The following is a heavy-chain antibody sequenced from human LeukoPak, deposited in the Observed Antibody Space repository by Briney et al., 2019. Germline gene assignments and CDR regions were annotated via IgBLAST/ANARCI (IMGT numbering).Heavy chain of an antibody. D-gene: IGHD6-13*01. Sequence: ASVKVSCKVSGYTLTELSMHWVRQAPGKGLEWMGGFDPEDGETIYAQRFQGRVTMTEDTSTDTAYMELSSLRSEDTAVYYCARPDSKGIAAEVNYYYGMDVWGQGTTVTVSS. CDR1: GYTLTELS. V-gene: IGHV1-24*01. J-gene: IGHJ6*02. CDR2: FDPEDGET. CDR3: ARPDSKGIAAEVNYYYGMDV.